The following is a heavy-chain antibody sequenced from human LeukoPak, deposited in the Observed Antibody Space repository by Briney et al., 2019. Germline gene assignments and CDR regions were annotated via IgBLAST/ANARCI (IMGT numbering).Heavy chain of an antibody. D-gene: IGHD1-26*01. J-gene: IGHJ4*02. CDR1: GGSISSSSYY. CDR2: IYYSGST. CDR3: ARRHSGSSLVDY. Sequence: SETLSLTCTVSGGSISSSSYYWVWIRQPPGKGPEWVGNIYYSGSTYYNPSLKSRLTISIDTLNNQFSLKLTSLTAADTAVYYCARRHSGSSLVDYWGQGTLVTVSS. V-gene: IGHV4-39*01.